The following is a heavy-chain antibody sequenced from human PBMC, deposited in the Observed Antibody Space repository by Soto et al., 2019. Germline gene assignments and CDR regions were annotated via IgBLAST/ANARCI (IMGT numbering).Heavy chain of an antibody. CDR1: PITVYNFAA. D-gene: IGHD2-2*01. CDR2: ISGRVDHR. J-gene: IGHJ6*02. V-gene: IGHV3-23*01. Sequence: EMQLLESGGGLGQPGGSLRLSCVASPITVYNFAAMSWVRQTPERGLEWVSTISGRVDHRYYADSVKGRFTISRDNSKNRLYLQMDGLRVDDTAVYYCAKDRALENQTPYGMDVWGQGTTVTV. CDR3: AKDRALENQTPYGMDV.